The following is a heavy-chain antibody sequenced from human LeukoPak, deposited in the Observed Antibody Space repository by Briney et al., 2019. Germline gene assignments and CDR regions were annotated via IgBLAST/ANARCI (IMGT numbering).Heavy chain of an antibody. Sequence: ASVKVSCKASGYTFTSYDINWVRQATGQGLEWMGWMNPNSGNTGYAQKFQGRVTMTRNTSISTAYMELSSLRSEDTAVYYCARGTGDFWSGYYTGGEYYYYMDVWGKGTTVTVSS. CDR3: ARGTGDFWSGYYTGGEYYYYMDV. J-gene: IGHJ6*03. CDR2: MNPNSGNT. D-gene: IGHD3-3*01. V-gene: IGHV1-8*01. CDR1: GYTFTSYD.